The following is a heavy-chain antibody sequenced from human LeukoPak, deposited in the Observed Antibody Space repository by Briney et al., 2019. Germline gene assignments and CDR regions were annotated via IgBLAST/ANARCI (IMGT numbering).Heavy chain of an antibody. CDR1: GYSFSSYW. V-gene: IGHV5-51*01. D-gene: IGHD6-13*01. J-gene: IGHJ4*02. Sequence: GESLKISCKGSGYSFSSYWIGWVRQMPGKGLEWMGIIYPGDSDTGYSPSFQGQVTISADKSINTAYLQWSSLKASDTAMYYCARRRSSSWLDYWGQGTLVTVSS. CDR3: ARRRSSSWLDY. CDR2: IYPGDSDT.